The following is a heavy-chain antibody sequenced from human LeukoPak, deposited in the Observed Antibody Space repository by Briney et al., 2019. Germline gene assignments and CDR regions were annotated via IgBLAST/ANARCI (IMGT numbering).Heavy chain of an antibody. Sequence: SETLSLTCTVSGGSISSGSYYWSWIRQPAGKGLEWIGRIYTSGSTNYNPSLKSRVTISVDTSKNQFSLKLSSVTAADTAVYFCAKDPYFCSTTSCYNYFHFWGQGTLVTVSS. CDR1: GGSISSGSYY. CDR3: AKDPYFCSTTSCYNYFHF. J-gene: IGHJ4*02. V-gene: IGHV4-61*02. CDR2: IYTSGST. D-gene: IGHD2-2*02.